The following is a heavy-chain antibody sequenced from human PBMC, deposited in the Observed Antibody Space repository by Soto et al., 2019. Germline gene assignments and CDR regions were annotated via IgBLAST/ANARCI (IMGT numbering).Heavy chain of an antibody. D-gene: IGHD2-8*01. CDR3: ARVDCTTGVCYDQQPVDY. CDR1: GFTFSSYG. V-gene: IGHV3-33*01. Sequence: QVQLVESGGGVVQPGRSLRLSCAASGFTFSSYGMHWVRQAPGKGLEWVAVIWYDGSTKYYADSVKGRFTISRDNSKTALYLQMNSLRAEDTAVYYCARVDCTTGVCYDQQPVDYGGEGTLVTVST. CDR2: IWYDGSTK. J-gene: IGHJ4*02.